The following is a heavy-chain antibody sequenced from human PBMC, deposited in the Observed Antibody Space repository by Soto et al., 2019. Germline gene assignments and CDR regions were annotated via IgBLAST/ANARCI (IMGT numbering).Heavy chain of an antibody. V-gene: IGHV4-30-2*01. D-gene: IGHD3-16*02. J-gene: IGHJ4*02. CDR2: IYHSGST. CDR3: ASRLGELSWSLFDD. Sequence: QLQLQESGSGLVKPSQTLSLTCAVSGGSISSGGYSWSWIRQPPGKGLEWIGYIYHSGSTYYNPSLKRRVTISVARSKNQFSLKLSPVTAADPAVYYCASRLGELSWSLFDDWGPGTLVTVSS. CDR1: GGSISSGGYS.